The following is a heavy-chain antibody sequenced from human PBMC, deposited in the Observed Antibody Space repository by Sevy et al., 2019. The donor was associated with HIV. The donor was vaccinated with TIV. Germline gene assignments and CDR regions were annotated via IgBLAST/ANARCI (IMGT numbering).Heavy chain of an antibody. V-gene: IGHV1-18*01. J-gene: IGHJ4*02. CDR3: ASAYCGGGSCYSLAY. Sequence: ASVKVSCKASGYSFTTYRITWLRQAPGQGLEWMGWISPHNGDTNYVQNLQGRVTMITDTSTSTAYMELGDLGSDDTAVDYCASAYCGGGSCYSLAYWGQGTRVTVSS. CDR2: ISPHNGDT. D-gene: IGHD2-15*01. CDR1: GYSFTTYR.